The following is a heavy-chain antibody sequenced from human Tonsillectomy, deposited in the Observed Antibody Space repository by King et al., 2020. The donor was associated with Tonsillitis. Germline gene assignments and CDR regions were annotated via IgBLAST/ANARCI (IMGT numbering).Heavy chain of an antibody. D-gene: IGHD1-7*01. J-gene: IGHJ5*02. CDR2: INSDGSST. V-gene: IGHV3-74*01. Sequence: VQLVESGGGLVQPGGSLRLSCAASGFTFSSYWMHWVRQAPGKGLVWVSRINSDGSSTSYAYSVKGRFTISRDNAKNTLYLQMNSLRAEDTAVYYCARVVNWNYDWFDPWGQGTLVTVSS. CDR1: GFTFSSYW. CDR3: ARVVNWNYDWFDP.